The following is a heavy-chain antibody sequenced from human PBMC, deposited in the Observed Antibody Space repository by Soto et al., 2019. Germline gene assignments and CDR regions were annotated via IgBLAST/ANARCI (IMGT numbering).Heavy chain of an antibody. J-gene: IGHJ4*02. Sequence: GSLRVSSAASGXTFSSYAMHWVRQAPGKGLEWVAVISYDGSNKYYADSVKGRFTISRDNSKSTLYLQMNSLRAEDTAVYYCARERSYYDSSGSYDYWGQGTLVTVSS. CDR1: GXTFSSYA. D-gene: IGHD3-22*01. CDR3: ARERSYYDSSGSYDY. V-gene: IGHV3-30-3*01. CDR2: ISYDGSNK.